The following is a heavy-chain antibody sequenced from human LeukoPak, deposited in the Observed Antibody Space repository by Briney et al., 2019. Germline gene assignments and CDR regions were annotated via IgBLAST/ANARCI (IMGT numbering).Heavy chain of an antibody. CDR1: GFTVSSNY. Sequence: GGSLRLSCAASGFTVSSNYMSWVRQAPGKGLEWGAVIYSGGSTYDAASVKGRFTISRDNSKNTLYLQMNSLRAEDPAVYYCARGGVVRGIEYFDSWGQGTLVTVSS. CDR3: ARGGVVRGIEYFDS. CDR2: IYSGGST. V-gene: IGHV3-53*01. D-gene: IGHD3-10*01. J-gene: IGHJ4*02.